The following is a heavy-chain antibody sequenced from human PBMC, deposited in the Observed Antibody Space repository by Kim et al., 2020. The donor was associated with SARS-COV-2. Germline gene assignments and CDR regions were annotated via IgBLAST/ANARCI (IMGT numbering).Heavy chain of an antibody. CDR2: IWYDGSNK. D-gene: IGHD4-17*01. Sequence: GGSLRLSCAASGFTFSSYDMHWVRQAPGKGLEWVAVIWYDGSNKYYADSVKGRFTISRDNSKNTLYLQMNSLRAEDTAVYYCARDGYGDLPTDYWGQGTLVTVSS. V-gene: IGHV3-33*01. CDR3: ARDGYGDLPTDY. CDR1: GFTFSSYD. J-gene: IGHJ4*02.